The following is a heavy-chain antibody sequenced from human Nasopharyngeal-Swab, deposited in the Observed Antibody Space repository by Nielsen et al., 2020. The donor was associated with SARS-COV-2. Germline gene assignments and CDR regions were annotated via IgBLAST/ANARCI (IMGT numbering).Heavy chain of an antibody. D-gene: IGHD3-22*01. CDR3: AREEYYYDSSGNYYRAFDN. V-gene: IGHV4-59*11. J-gene: IGHJ4*02. CDR2: VSYSGIT. Sequence: SETLSLTCTVSGAFISGHHWSWIWQPPGKGLEWIGYVSYSGITNYNPSLNSRVTISADSSKNQFSLELGSVTAADTAVYYCAREEYYYDSSGNYYRAFDNWGQGTLVSVSS. CDR1: GAFISGHH.